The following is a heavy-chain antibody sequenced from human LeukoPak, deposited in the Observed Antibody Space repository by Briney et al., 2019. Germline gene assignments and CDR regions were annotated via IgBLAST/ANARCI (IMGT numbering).Heavy chain of an antibody. CDR2: IYYSGST. CDR1: GGSISSSSHY. D-gene: IGHD6-13*01. V-gene: IGHV4-39*01. J-gene: IGHJ4*02. Sequence: SETLSLTCTVSGGSISSSSHYWGWIRQPPGKGLEWIGSIYYSGSTYYNPSLKSRVTISVDTSKNQFSLKLSSVTAADTAVYYCARSSLYSSSWYFDYWGQGTLVTVSS. CDR3: ARSSLYSSSWYFDY.